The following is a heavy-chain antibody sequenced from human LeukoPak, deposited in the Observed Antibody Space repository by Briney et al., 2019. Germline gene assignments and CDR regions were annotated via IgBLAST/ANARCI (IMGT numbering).Heavy chain of an antibody. J-gene: IGHJ4*02. CDR1: GDSITNYY. Sequence: PSETLSLTCIVSGDSITNYYWSWIRQPPGKGLEWIGCVHYSGSTNYDPSLKSRVTISLDTPKNQFSLKMSSVTAADTAVYYCARGILTGLDYFDYWGEGTLVIVSS. CDR2: VHYSGST. V-gene: IGHV4-59*01. D-gene: IGHD3-9*01. CDR3: ARGILTGLDYFDY.